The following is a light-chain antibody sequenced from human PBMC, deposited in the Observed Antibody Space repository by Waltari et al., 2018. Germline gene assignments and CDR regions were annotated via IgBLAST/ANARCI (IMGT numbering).Light chain of an antibody. J-gene: IGKJ5*01. CDR2: DAS. V-gene: IGKV3-11*01. Sequence: ELVLTQSPATLSLSPGERATHPCRTSQSVRNYLAWYQQKPGQAPRLLLYDASNRATGVPARFSGSGSGTDFTLTISSLEPEDFAVYYCQQRSNWPPITFGQGTRLEIK. CDR3: QQRSNWPPIT. CDR1: QSVRNY.